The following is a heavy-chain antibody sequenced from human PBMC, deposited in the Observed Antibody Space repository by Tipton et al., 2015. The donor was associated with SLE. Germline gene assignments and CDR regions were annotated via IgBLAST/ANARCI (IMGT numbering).Heavy chain of an antibody. J-gene: IGHJ4*02. CDR1: GYDFTRDY. V-gene: IGHV1-46*01. CDR3: GRDLRSNGITMIQVDL. Sequence: QLVQSGAEVKKPGASVKVSCTTSGYDFTRDYIHWVRQAPGQGLEWVGIINPEIGTTTYTQRLQGRVTMTTDTSTSTVYMDLSGLTSEDTAVYYCGRDLRSNGITMIQVDLWGQGTPVTVSS. CDR2: INPEIGTT. D-gene: IGHD3-22*01.